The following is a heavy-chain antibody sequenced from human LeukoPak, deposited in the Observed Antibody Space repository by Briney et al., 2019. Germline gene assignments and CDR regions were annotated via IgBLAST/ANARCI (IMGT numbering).Heavy chain of an antibody. CDR3: ASGRTYYYDSSGYYRLDY. J-gene: IGHJ4*02. CDR2: IYYSGST. Sequence: SETLSLTCAVSGGSISSGGYSWSWIRQPPGQGLEWIGYIYYSGSTNYNPSLKSRVTISVDTSKNQFSLKLSSVTAADTAVYYCASGRTYYYDSSGYYRLDYWGQGTLVTVSS. CDR1: GGSISSGGYS. D-gene: IGHD3-22*01. V-gene: IGHV4-61*08.